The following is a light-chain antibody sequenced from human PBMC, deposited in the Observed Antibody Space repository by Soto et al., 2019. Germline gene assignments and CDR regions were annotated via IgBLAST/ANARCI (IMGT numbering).Light chain of an antibody. CDR3: YSYASSSIYL. CDR2: EGS. J-gene: IGLJ1*01. V-gene: IGLV2-23*01. CDR1: RSDIGSYNL. Sequence: SALTQPASVSGSVGQSITISCTGTRSDIGSYNLVSWHQQYPGKAPKLIIYEGSERPSGISTRFSGSKSGNTASLTISGLQDEEEADYYCYSYASSSIYLFGPGTKVTVL.